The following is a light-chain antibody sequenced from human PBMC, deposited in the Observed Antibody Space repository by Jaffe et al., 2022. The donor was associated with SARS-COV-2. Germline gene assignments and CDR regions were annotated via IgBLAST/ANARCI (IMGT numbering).Light chain of an antibody. CDR2: EVS. CDR1: SSDINHYKY. CDR3: SSDTIHNSVV. J-gene: IGLJ2*01. V-gene: IGLV2-14*01. Sequence: QSALTQPASVSGSPGQSITISCTGVSSDINHYKYVSWYQHPPGKAPKLIIYEVSNRPSGVSSRFSGSKSGNTASLTISGLQADDEADYYCSSDTIHNSVVFGGGTRLTVL.